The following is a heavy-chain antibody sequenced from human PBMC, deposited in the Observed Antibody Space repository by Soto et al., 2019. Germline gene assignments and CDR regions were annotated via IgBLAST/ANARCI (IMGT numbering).Heavy chain of an antibody. CDR3: AKDRLGGNFDY. CDR1: GFTFNNYA. CDR2: ISGTGGST. J-gene: IGHJ4*02. Sequence: VQLLDSGGGLVQPGGSLRLSCGASGFTFNNYAMNWVRQAPGKGLEWVATISGTGGSTYYADSVKGRFTISRDNSKNTLYLQMNSLRVEDTAVYYCAKDRLGGNFDYWGQGTQVTVSS. V-gene: IGHV3-23*01.